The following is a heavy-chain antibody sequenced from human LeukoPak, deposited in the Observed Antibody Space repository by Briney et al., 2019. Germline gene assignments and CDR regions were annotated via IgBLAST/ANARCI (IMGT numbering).Heavy chain of an antibody. V-gene: IGHV3-20*01. CDR2: INWNGGST. CDR3: ARNSPLDAFDI. Sequence: GGSLRLSCAASGFTFDDYGMSWVRQAPGKGLEWVSGINWNGGSTGYADSVEGRFTISRDNAKNSLYLQMNSLRAEDTALYHCARNSPLDAFDIWGQGTMVTVSS. CDR1: GFTFDDYG. J-gene: IGHJ3*02.